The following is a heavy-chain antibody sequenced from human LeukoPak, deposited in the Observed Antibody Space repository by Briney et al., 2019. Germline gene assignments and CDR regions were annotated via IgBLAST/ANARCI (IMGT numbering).Heavy chain of an antibody. V-gene: IGHV3-9*01. J-gene: IGHJ3*02. CDR3: AKDLSGYYDSSGYYMGLNDAFDI. CDR2: ISWNSGSI. Sequence: PGGSLRLPCAASGFTFDDYAMHWVRQAPGKGLEWVSGISWNSGSIGYADSVKGRFTISRDNAKNSLYLQMNSLRAEDTALYYCAKDLSGYYDSSGYYMGLNDAFDIWGQGTMVTVSS. D-gene: IGHD3-22*01. CDR1: GFTFDDYA.